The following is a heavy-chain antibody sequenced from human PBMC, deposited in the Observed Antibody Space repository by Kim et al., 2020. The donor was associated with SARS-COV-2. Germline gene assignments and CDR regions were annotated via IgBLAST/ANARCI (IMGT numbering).Heavy chain of an antibody. J-gene: IGHJ5*02. CDR3: AKGGIYYYGSGSSGRDWFDP. Sequence: GGSLRLSCAASGFTFSSYGMHWVRQAPGKGLQWVAVLSYDGSNKYYADSVKGRFTISRDNSKNTLYLQMNSLRAEDTAVYYCAKGGIYYYGSGSSGRDWFDPWGQGTLVTVSS. CDR1: GFTFSSYG. V-gene: IGHV3-30*18. D-gene: IGHD3-10*01. CDR2: LSYDGSNK.